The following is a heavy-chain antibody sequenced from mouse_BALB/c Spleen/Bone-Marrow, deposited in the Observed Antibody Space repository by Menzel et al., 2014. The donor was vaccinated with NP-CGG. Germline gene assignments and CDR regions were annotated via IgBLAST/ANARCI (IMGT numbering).Heavy chain of an antibody. CDR3: SRGLLAYFDY. CDR2: IDPYSGGT. Sequence: EVQLQESGPELVKPGASVKVSCKASGYAFTNYNMNWVKQSHGKSLEWIGYIDPYSGGTNYNQKFRGKATLTVDKSSSPSYMHLNSLTSDDSAVYDCSRGLLAYFDYWGQGTTLTVSS. V-gene: IGHV1S135*01. J-gene: IGHJ2*01. D-gene: IGHD2-3*01. CDR1: GYAFTNYN.